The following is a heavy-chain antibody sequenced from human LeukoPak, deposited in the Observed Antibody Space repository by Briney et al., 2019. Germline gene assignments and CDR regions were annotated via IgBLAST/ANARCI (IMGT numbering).Heavy chain of an antibody. J-gene: IGHJ4*02. CDR1: GFTFSSYA. CDR2: ISYDGSNK. CDR3: ASGTCSGGSCLNFDY. Sequence: GGSLRLSCAASGFTFSSYAMHWVRQAPGKGLEWVAVISYDGSNKYYADSVKGRFTISRDNSKNTLYLQMNSLRAEDTAVYYCASGTCSGGSCLNFDYWGQGTLVTVSS. V-gene: IGHV3-30*04. D-gene: IGHD2-15*01.